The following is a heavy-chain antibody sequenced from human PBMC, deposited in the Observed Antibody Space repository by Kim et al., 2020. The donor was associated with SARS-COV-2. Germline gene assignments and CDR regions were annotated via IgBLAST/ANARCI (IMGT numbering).Heavy chain of an antibody. V-gene: IGHV4-59*10. CDR2: ISGST. CDR3: ARSSADY. J-gene: IGHJ4*02. Sequence: ISGSTNYNPSLKGRVTMSVDTSKNQISLKLSSVTTADTAVYYCARSSADYWGQGALATVSS.